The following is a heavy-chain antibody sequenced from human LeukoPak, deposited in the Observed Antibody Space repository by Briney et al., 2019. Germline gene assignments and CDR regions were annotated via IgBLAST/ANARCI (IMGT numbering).Heavy chain of an antibody. Sequence: GGSLRLSCTGFGFTFRDYAVSWVRQAPGRGLECIGFIRSKVYGGTTEYAASVKGRFTISRDDSKSIAYLQMNSLKTEDTAVYYCTRDPYYFDSSGYYHHAFDIWGQGTMVAVSS. CDR1: GFTFRDYA. J-gene: IGHJ3*02. V-gene: IGHV3-49*04. D-gene: IGHD3-22*01. CDR3: TRDPYYFDSSGYYHHAFDI. CDR2: IRSKVYGGTT.